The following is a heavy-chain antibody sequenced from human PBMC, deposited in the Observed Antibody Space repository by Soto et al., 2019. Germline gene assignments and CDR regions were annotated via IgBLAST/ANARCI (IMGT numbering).Heavy chain of an antibody. CDR2: IIPIFGTA. Sequence: ASVKVSCKASGGTFSSYAISWVRQASGQGLEWMGGIIPIFGTANYAQKFQGRVTITADESTSTAYMELSSLRSEDTAVYYCARDPVVTAHNYYYYGMDVWGQGTTVTVSS. V-gene: IGHV1-69*13. J-gene: IGHJ6*02. D-gene: IGHD2-21*02. CDR3: ARDPVVTAHNYYYYGMDV. CDR1: GGTFSSYA.